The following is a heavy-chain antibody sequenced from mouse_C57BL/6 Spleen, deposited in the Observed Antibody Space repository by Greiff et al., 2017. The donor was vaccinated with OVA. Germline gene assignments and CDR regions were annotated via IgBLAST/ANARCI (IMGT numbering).Heavy chain of an antibody. CDR1: GYTFTSYW. J-gene: IGHJ1*03. CDR3: TRSYYDYDEGDWYFDV. D-gene: IGHD2-4*01. V-gene: IGHV1-5*01. CDR2: IYPGNSDT. Sequence: EVQLVESGTVLARPGASVKMSCKTSGYTFTSYWMHWVKQRPGQGLEWIGAIYPGNSDTSYNQKFKGKAKLTAVTSASTAYMELSSLTNEDSAVYYCTRSYYDYDEGDWYFDVWGTGTTVTVSS.